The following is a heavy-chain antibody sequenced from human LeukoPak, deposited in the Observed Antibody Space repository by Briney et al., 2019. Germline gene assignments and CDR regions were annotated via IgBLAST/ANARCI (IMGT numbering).Heavy chain of an antibody. D-gene: IGHD6-13*01. CDR3: ARVSGGIAAAATPDAFDI. J-gene: IGHJ3*02. CDR1: GFTFSSYN. Sequence: GGSLRLSCAVSGFTFSSYNMNWVRQAPGKGLEWVSSITSSSRYIYYADSVKGRSTISRDNAKNSLYLQMNSLRAEDTAVYYCARVSGGIAAAATPDAFDIWGQGTMVTVSS. CDR2: ITSSSRYI. V-gene: IGHV3-21*01.